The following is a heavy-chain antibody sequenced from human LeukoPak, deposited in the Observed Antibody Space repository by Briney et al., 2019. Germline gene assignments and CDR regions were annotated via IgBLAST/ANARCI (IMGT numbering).Heavy chain of an antibody. V-gene: IGHV4-39*01. CDR1: GGSISSSSYY. CDR2: IYYSGST. D-gene: IGHD3-10*01. CDR3: ALYYGSGSEVSWFDP. J-gene: IGHJ5*02. Sequence: PSETLSLTCTVSGGSISSSSYYWGWIRQPPGKGLEWIGSIYYSGSTYYNPSLKSRVTISVDTSKNQFSLKLSSVTAADTAVYYCALYYGSGSEVSWFDPWGQGTLVTVSS.